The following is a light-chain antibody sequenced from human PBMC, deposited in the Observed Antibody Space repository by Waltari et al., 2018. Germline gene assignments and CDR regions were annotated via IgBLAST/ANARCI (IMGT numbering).Light chain of an antibody. J-gene: IGKJ1*01. Sequence: DIVMTQSPDSLAVSLGERATIKCKSSQSVLKNSNNKNILAWYQQKRGQPPKLLIYLASARESGVPDRFSGSGSGTDFTLTITSLQAEDVAVYYCQQYYTPPWTFGQGTKVEIK. CDR3: QQYYTPPWT. CDR2: LAS. V-gene: IGKV4-1*01. CDR1: QSVLKNSNNKNI.